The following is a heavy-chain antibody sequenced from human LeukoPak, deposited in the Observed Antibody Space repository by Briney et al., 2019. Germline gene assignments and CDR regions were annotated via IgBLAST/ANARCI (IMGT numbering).Heavy chain of an antibody. CDR3: ASLGIRAQGDY. CDR1: GYSISSGYY. J-gene: IGHJ4*02. V-gene: IGHV4-38-2*02. CDR2: IYHSGST. Sequence: PSETLSLTCTVSGYSISSGYYWGWIRQPPGKGLEWIGSIYHSGSTYYNPSLKSRVTISVDTSKNQFSLKLSSVTAADTAVYYCASLGIRAQGDYWGQGTLVTVSS. D-gene: IGHD3-16*01.